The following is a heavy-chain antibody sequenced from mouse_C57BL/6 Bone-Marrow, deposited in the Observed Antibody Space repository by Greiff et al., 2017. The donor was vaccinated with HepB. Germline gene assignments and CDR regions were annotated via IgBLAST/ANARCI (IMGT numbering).Heavy chain of an antibody. CDR2: FHPYNDDT. CDR3: ARIGSYGLYAMDY. D-gene: IGHD1-1*02. Sequence: VQLQQSGAELVKPGASVKMSCKASGYTFPTYPIEWMKQNHGKSLEWIGNFHPYNDDTKYNEKFKGKATLTIEKSSSTVYLELSRLISDDSAVYYCARIGSYGLYAMDYWGQGTSVTVSS. V-gene: IGHV1-47*01. CDR1: GYTFPTYP. J-gene: IGHJ4*01.